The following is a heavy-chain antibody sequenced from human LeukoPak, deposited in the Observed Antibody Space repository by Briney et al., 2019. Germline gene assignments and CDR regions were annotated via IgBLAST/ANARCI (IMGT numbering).Heavy chain of an antibody. CDR1: GGSISSGGYY. CDR3: ARVGGSWYLREDYFDY. CDR2: IYYSGST. Sequence: KASQTLSLTCTVSGGSISSGGYYWSWIRQHPGKGLEWIGYIYYSGSTYYNPSLKGRVTISVDTSKNQFSLKLSSVTAADTAVYYCARVGGSWYLREDYFDYWGQGTLVTVSS. D-gene: IGHD6-13*01. V-gene: IGHV4-31*03. J-gene: IGHJ4*02.